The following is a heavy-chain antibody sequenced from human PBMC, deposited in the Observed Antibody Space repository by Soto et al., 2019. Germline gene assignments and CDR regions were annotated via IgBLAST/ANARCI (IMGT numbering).Heavy chain of an antibody. V-gene: IGHV3-48*01. D-gene: IGHD1-1*01. J-gene: IGHJ3*02. CDR1: GFTFSSYS. CDR3: ARDPPTNDRAFDI. CDR2: ISSSSSTI. Sequence: EVQLVESGGGLVQPGGSLRLSCAASGFTFSSYSMNWVRQAPGKGLEWVSYISSSSSTIYYADSVKGRFTISRDNAKHSQYLQMTSLRAEDTAGDYGARDPPTNDRAFDIWGQGPMVTVSS.